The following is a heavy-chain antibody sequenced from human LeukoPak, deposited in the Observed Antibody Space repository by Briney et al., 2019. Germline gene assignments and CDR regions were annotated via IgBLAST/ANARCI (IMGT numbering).Heavy chain of an antibody. D-gene: IGHD6-13*01. CDR1: GGTFSSYA. CDR2: MNPNSGNT. J-gene: IGHJ4*02. Sequence: GASVKVSCKASGGTFSSYAINWVRQATGQGLEWMGWMNPNSGNTGYAQKFQGRIIVSRNTSISTAYMELSSLTSEDTAIYYCARKAAAGNRRLNYWGQGTLVTVAS. CDR3: ARKAAAGNRRLNY. V-gene: IGHV1-8*02.